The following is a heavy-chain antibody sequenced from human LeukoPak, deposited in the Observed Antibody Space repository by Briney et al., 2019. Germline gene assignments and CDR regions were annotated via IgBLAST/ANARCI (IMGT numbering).Heavy chain of an antibody. D-gene: IGHD2-21*02. J-gene: IGHJ4*02. Sequence: ASVKVSCKASGYTFTGYYMHWVRQAPGQGLEWMGWINPNSGGTNYAQKFQGRVTMTRDASISTAHMELSRLRSDDTAVYYCARVSKGYCGGYCYSDYWGQGTLVTVSS. V-gene: IGHV1-2*02. CDR2: INPNSGGT. CDR1: GYTFTGYY. CDR3: ARVSKGYCGGYCYSDY.